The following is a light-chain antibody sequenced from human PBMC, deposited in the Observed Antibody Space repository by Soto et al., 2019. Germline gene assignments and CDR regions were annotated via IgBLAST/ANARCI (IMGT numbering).Light chain of an antibody. V-gene: IGKV3-15*01. CDR1: QSVSSN. Sequence: EIVMTQSPATLSVSPGERATLSCRASQSVSSNFAWYQQKPGQAPRFLIFHASTRATGIPARFSGSGSGTEFTLTISSLQSEDFAVYYCQHYNSWPYTFGQGTKLEIK. CDR2: HAS. CDR3: QHYNSWPYT. J-gene: IGKJ2*01.